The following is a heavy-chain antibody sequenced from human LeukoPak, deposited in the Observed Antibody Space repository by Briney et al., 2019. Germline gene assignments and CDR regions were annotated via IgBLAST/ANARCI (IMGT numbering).Heavy chain of an antibody. CDR1: GFTVSHNY. CDR2: IDNDGSS. CDR3: ARDRHYYDTSGDRSYFFDY. J-gene: IGHJ4*02. Sequence: GGSLRLSCAASGFTVSHNYMSWVRQAPGKGLEWVSIIDNDGSSYYADSVKGRFTISRDNSKNTVYLQMNSLRAEDTAVYCCARDRHYYDTSGDRSYFFDYWGQGTLVIVSS. V-gene: IGHV3-53*01. D-gene: IGHD3-22*01.